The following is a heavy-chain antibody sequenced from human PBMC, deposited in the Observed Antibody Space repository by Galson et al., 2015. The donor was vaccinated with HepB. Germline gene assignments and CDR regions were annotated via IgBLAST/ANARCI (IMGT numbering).Heavy chain of an antibody. D-gene: IGHD3/OR15-3a*01. CDR1: GFTFSSYA. CDR2: ITDSGRTT. J-gene: IGHJ3*02. Sequence: SLRLFCAASGFTFSSYAMTWVRQVPGKGLEWVSAITDSGRTTYYADSMKGRFTISRDNSKNTLFLQMNSLRAGDTAVYYCAKLGVHDALDIWGQGTMVTVSS. V-gene: IGHV3-23*01. CDR3: AKLGVHDALDI.